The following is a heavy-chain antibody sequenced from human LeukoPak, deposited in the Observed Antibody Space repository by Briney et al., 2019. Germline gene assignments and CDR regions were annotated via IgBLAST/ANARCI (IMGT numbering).Heavy chain of an antibody. CDR2: IKSKTDGGTT. Sequence: PGGSLRLSCAASGFTFSNAWMSWVRQAPGKGLEWVGRIKSKTDGGTTDYAAPVKGRFTISRDDSKNTLYLQVNSLKTEDTAVYYCTTDLLWFGELFFDYWGQGTLVTVSS. V-gene: IGHV3-15*01. J-gene: IGHJ4*02. D-gene: IGHD3-10*01. CDR3: TTDLLWFGELFFDY. CDR1: GFTFSNAW.